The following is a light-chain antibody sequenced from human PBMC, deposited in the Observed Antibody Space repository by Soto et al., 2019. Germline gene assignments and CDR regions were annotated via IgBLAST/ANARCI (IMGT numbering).Light chain of an antibody. CDR2: DDS. CDR3: QVWDSSSDPYV. Sequence: SYELTQPPSVSVAPGQTARLTCGGTNIGSKSVHWYQQKPRQAPVLVVYDDSDRPSGIPERFSGSKSGNTATLTISRVEAGDEADYYCQVWDSSSDPYVFGAGTKLTVL. V-gene: IGLV3-21*02. CDR1: NIGSKS. J-gene: IGLJ1*01.